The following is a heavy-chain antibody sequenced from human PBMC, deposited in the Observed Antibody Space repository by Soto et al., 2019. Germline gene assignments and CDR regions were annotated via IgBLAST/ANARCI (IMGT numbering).Heavy chain of an antibody. CDR1: GGSISSGGYS. CDR2: IYHSGNT. Sequence: QLQLQESGSGLVRPSQTLSLTCAVSGGSISSGGYSWNWIRQPPGKGLEWIGYIYHSGNTLYNPSLKSRVTITVDKSKYQFSLKLSSVTAADTAVYYCARDQLEGNWFDPWGQGTLVTVSS. J-gene: IGHJ5*02. D-gene: IGHD1-1*01. V-gene: IGHV4-30-2*01. CDR3: ARDQLEGNWFDP.